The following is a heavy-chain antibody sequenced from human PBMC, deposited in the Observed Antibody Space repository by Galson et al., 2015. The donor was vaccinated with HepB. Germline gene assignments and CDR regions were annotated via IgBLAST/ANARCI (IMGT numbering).Heavy chain of an antibody. CDR3: ARDGAAAGNSYFYYYMDV. D-gene: IGHD6-13*01. CDR1: GFTFSSYG. Sequence: SLRLSCAASGFTFSSYGMHWVRQAPGKGLEWVAVISYDGSNKYYADSVKGRFTISRDNSKNTLFLQMNSLRAEDMAVYYCARDGAAAGNSYFYYYMDVWGKGTTVTVSS. J-gene: IGHJ6*03. CDR2: ISYDGSNK. V-gene: IGHV3-30*03.